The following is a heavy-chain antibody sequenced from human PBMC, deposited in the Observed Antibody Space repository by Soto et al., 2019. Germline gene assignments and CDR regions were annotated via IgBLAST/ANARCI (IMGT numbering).Heavy chain of an antibody. CDR2: ISYDGSKK. J-gene: IGHJ4*02. D-gene: IGHD3-16*01. CDR1: GFSFSNNG. CDR3: AKDRVESGLGEIDY. V-gene: IGHV3-30*18. Sequence: GGSLRLSCAASGFSFSNNGMHWVRQAPGKGLEWVAIISYDGSKKFYADSVKGRFTISRDNSKNTLYLQMNSLRVEDTAVYYCAKDRVESGLGEIDYWGQGTLVTVSS.